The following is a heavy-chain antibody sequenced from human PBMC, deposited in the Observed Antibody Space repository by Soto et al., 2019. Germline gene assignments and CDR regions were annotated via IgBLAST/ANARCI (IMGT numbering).Heavy chain of an antibody. D-gene: IGHD1-26*01. J-gene: IGHJ6*03. CDR1: GGSVSSGNYY. V-gene: IGHV4-34*01. Sequence: PSETLSLTCAVYGGSVSSGNYYWSWIRQPPGKGLEWIGEINHSGSTNYNPSLKSRVTISVDTSKNQFSLKLSSVTAADTAVYYCARGRGSYYYYYMDVWGKGTTVTVSS. CDR3: ARGRGSYYYYYMDV. CDR2: INHSGST.